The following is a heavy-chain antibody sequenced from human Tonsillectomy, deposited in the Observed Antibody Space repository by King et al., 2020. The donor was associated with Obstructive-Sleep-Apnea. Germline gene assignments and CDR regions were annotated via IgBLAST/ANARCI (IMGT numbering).Heavy chain of an antibody. CDR1: GFTFSNAW. J-gene: IGHJ4*02. CDR3: STEDD. Sequence: QLVQSGGGLVKPGGSLRLSCAASGFTFSNAWMSWVRQVPGKGLEWVGRIKTKTNGGTTDYAAPVKGRFTISRDDTKNTLYLQMNSLKIEDTAIYYCSTEDDWGQGTLVTVSS. CDR2: IKTKTNGGTT. V-gene: IGHV3-15*01.